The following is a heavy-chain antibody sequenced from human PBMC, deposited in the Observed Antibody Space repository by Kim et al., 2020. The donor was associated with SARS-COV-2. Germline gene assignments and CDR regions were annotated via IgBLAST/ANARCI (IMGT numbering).Heavy chain of an antibody. D-gene: IGHD3-10*01. J-gene: IGHJ6*01. CDR1: GGSISSGGYY. CDR3: AGDSGFREPYYYFGFDV. Sequence: SETLSLTCTVSGGSISSGGYYWSWIRQHQGKGLEWIGYIYYSGSTYYNPALNRRVTITVDTSKNQYPLKLSPVTAADTVEYYCAGDSGFREPYYYFGFDV. V-gene: IGHV4-31*03. CDR2: IYYSGST.